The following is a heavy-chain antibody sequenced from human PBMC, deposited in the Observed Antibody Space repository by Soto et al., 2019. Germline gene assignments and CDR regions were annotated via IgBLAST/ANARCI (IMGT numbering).Heavy chain of an antibody. Sequence: QVQLVESGGGLVKPGGSLRLSCAASGFTFSDYYMSWIRQAPGKGLEWVSYISSSSSYTNYADSVKGRFTISRDNAKNSLYLQMNSLRAEDTAVYYCARDYYDSSGYYYIDYWGQGTLVTVSS. J-gene: IGHJ4*02. CDR2: ISSSSSYT. CDR3: ARDYYDSSGYYYIDY. D-gene: IGHD3-22*01. V-gene: IGHV3-11*06. CDR1: GFTFSDYY.